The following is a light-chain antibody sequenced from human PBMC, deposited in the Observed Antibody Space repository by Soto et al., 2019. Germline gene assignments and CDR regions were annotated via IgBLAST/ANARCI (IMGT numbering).Light chain of an antibody. V-gene: IGKV1-39*01. Sequence: DIQMTQSPSSLSASVGDRVTITCRASQSISSYLNWYQQKPGKAPKLLIYAASSLQSGVPSRFSGSGSGTDFTLTISSLQPEEFATYYCQQSYSTPFTFGPGTKGDIK. CDR2: AAS. CDR1: QSISSY. CDR3: QQSYSTPFT. J-gene: IGKJ3*01.